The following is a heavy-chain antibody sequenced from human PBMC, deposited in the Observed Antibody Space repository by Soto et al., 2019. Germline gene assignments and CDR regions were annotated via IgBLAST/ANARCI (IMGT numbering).Heavy chain of an antibody. CDR2: IIPILGIA. D-gene: IGHD3-9*01. CDR1: GGTFSSYT. CDR3: ARDLRAYDILTGYYKSWFDP. V-gene: IGHV1-69*04. Sequence: SVKVSCKASGGTFSSYTISWVRQAPGQGLEWMGRIIPILGIANYAQKFQGRVTITADKSTSTAYMELSSLRSEDTAVYYCARDLRAYDILTGYYKSWFDPWGQG. J-gene: IGHJ5*02.